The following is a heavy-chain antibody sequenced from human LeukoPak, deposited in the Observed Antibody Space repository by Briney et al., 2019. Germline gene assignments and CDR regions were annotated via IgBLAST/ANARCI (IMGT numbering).Heavy chain of an antibody. J-gene: IGHJ4*02. Sequence: GASVKVSCKASGYTFTGYYMHCVRQAPGQRLEWRGWINPNSGGTNYAQKFQGRVTMPRDKSISKAYMELSRLRSDDTAVYYCARDQYGDPYFDYWGQGTLVTVSS. CDR3: ARDQYGDPYFDY. D-gene: IGHD4-17*01. V-gene: IGHV1-2*02. CDR1: GYTFTGYY. CDR2: INPNSGGT.